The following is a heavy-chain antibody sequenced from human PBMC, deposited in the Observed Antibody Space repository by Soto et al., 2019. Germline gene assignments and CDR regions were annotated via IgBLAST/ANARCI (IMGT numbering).Heavy chain of an antibody. J-gene: IGHJ4*02. Sequence: QVQLVQSGAEVKKPGSSVKVYCKASGGTFSSYTISWMRQAPGQGLEWMGRIIPILGIANYAQKFKGRVTITADKSTSTAYMELSSLRSEATAVYYCATGLVVDYDIDYWGQGTLVTVSS. CDR1: GGTFSSYT. CDR2: IIPILGIA. V-gene: IGHV1-69*02. D-gene: IGHD2-15*01. CDR3: ATGLVVDYDIDY.